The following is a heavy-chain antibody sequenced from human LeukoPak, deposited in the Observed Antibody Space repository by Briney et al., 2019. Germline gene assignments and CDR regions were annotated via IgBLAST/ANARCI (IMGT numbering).Heavy chain of an antibody. CDR3: VSFYETY. V-gene: IGHV3-74*01. D-gene: IGHD2/OR15-2a*01. J-gene: IGHJ4*02. CDR2: INSDGSWT. Sequence: GGSLRLSCAASGIYWMHWVRQAPGKGLVWVSHINSDGSWTSYADSVRGRFTISKDNAKNTVYLQMNNLRAEDTAVYYCVSFYETYWGRGTLVTVSS. CDR1: GIYW.